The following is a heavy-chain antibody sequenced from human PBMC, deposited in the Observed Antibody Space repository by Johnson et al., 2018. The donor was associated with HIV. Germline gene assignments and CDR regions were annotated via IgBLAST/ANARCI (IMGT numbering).Heavy chain of an antibody. CDR3: ARGGLYIQFLAFDAFDI. Sequence: VQLVESGGGLVQPGRSLRLSCAASGFTFDDYAMHWVRLAPGKGLEWVSGISWNSASIGYADSVKGRFTISRDNAKNSLYLQMNSLRAEDTAVYFCARGGLYIQFLAFDAFDIWGQGTMVTVSS. CDR1: GFTFDDYA. J-gene: IGHJ3*02. V-gene: IGHV3-9*01. D-gene: IGHD4-11*01. CDR2: ISWNSASI.